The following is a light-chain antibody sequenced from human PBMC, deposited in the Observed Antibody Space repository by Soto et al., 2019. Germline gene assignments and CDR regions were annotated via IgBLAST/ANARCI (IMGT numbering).Light chain of an antibody. Sequence: QSALTQPASVSGSPGQSITISCTGTSSDVGGYNYVSWYQQHPGKAPKLMIFEVSNRPSGVSNRFSGSKSGNTASLTISGIQSEDEADYYCSSYTSSNTLFGGGTKLTVL. V-gene: IGLV2-14*01. CDR2: EVS. CDR3: SSYTSSNTL. CDR1: SSDVGGYNY. J-gene: IGLJ2*01.